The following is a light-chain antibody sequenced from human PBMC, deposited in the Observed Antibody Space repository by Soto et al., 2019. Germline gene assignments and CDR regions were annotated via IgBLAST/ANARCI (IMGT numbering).Light chain of an antibody. CDR2: AAS. CDR1: QDISSY. Sequence: DIQLTQSPSFLSPSVGDRVTITCRASQDISSYLAWYRQKPGKAPKLLIYAASFLESGFPSRFSGSGSGTAFTLTSSSLQPEDFATYCCQQINSYPLTFGGGTKVEI. CDR3: QQINSYPLT. V-gene: IGKV1-9*01. J-gene: IGKJ4*01.